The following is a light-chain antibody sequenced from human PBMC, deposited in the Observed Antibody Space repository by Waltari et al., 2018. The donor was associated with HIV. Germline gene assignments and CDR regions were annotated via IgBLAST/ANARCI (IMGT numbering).Light chain of an antibody. CDR2: DAA. CDR3: QQAHSFPHT. Sequence: DIQLTQSPASVSAFVGDEITITCRASQGIDNGLAGYQQKPGEAPKLLIYDAARLQSGVPLRFTGTGSGTDFTLTISGLQPDDCAVYSCQQAHSFPHTFGGGTQVE. J-gene: IGKJ4*01. V-gene: IGKV1-12*01. CDR1: QGIDNG.